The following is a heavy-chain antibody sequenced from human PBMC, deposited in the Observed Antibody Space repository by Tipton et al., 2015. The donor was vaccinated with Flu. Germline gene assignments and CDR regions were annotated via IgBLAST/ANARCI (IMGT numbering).Heavy chain of an antibody. Sequence: TLPLTCTVAGGSISNYYWSWVRQPAGKRLQWIGRVHTSGNTHYDPSFESRVTISLDTSKSQFSLKLRSVTAADTAVYFCARGMASGATYFDYWGPGTLVTVSS. CDR2: VHTSGNT. CDR3: ARGMASGATYFDY. CDR1: GGSISNYY. J-gene: IGHJ4*02. V-gene: IGHV4-4*07. D-gene: IGHD6-19*01.